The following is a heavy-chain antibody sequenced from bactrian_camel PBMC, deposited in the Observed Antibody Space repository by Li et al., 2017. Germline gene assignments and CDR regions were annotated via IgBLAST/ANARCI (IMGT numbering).Heavy chain of an antibody. CDR2: LVSDGTNT. CDR1: GFTFSSYY. V-gene: IGHV3-2*01. Sequence: VQLVESGGGLVQPGESLKLSCAASGFTFSSYYMSWVRQAPGKGLEWASSLVSDGTNTYYADSVKGRFTISRDNAKNTVYLQMNSLKSEDTALYYCSAGFSVYWGQGTQVTVS. CDR3: SAGFSVY. J-gene: IGHJ4*01.